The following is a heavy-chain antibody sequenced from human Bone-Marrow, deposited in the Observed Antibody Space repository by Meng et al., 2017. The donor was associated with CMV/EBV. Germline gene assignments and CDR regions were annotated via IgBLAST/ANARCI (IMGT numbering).Heavy chain of an antibody. CDR1: TFTRFY. CDR3: ARGGDGNLGSSTSCPH. J-gene: IGHJ4*02. CDR2: INPSGGST. Sequence: TFTRFYIHWIRQAPGQGLEWMGVINPSGGSTNYAQTFQDRITMTEDMSTSTVYMELSSLRSEDTAVYYCARGGDGNLGSSTSCPHWGQGTLVTVSS. V-gene: IGHV1-46*01. D-gene: IGHD2-2*01.